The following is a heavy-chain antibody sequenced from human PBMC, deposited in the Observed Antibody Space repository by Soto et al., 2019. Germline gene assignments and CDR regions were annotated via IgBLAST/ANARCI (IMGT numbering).Heavy chain of an antibody. CDR3: ASRYCSGGSCTFDY. Sequence: PGGSLRLSCAASGLTFSSYEMNWVRQAPGKGLEWVSYISSSGSTIYYADSVKGRFTISRDNAKNSLYLQMNSLRAEDTAVYYCASRYCSGGSCTFDYWGQGTLVTVSS. CDR1: GLTFSSYE. D-gene: IGHD2-15*01. CDR2: ISSSGSTI. J-gene: IGHJ4*02. V-gene: IGHV3-48*03.